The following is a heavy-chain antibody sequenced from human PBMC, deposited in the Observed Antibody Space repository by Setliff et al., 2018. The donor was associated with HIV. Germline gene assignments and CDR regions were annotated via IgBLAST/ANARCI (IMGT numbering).Heavy chain of an antibody. D-gene: IGHD1-1*01. J-gene: IGHJ4*02. V-gene: IGHV4-30-4*02. CDR2: IYDSEST. CDR1: GGSISSGDYY. Sequence: SETLSLTCTVSGGSISSGDYYWSWIRQPPGKGLEWIGNIYDSESTYYNPSLKSRVTVSLDTSENQSSLHLTSVTAADTAVYYCARAEGDAYNSLPYFDSWGPGALVTVSS. CDR3: ARAEGDAYNSLPYFDS.